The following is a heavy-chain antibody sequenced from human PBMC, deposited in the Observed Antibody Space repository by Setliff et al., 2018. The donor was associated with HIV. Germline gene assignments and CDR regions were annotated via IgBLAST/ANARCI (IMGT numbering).Heavy chain of an antibody. Sequence: SETLSLTCAVYGGSFSGYYWSWIRQPPGKGLEWIGSINYIGNTYYNPSLKSRVTISVDTSKNQFSLNLRSVTAADTAVYYCARPIILSVIDGMDVWGQGTKVTVSS. CDR3: ARPIILSVIDGMDV. J-gene: IGHJ6*02. V-gene: IGHV4-34*01. CDR1: GGSFSGYY. D-gene: IGHD2-21*01. CDR2: INYIGNT.